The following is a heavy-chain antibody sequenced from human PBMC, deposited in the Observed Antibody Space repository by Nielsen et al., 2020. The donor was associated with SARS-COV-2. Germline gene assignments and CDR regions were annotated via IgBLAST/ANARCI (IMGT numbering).Heavy chain of an antibody. V-gene: IGHV4-59*13. J-gene: IGHJ4*02. CDR1: GGSISRYY. CDR3: ASLRTIFGVDVDY. D-gene: IGHD3-3*01. Sequence: SETLSLTCTVSGGSISRYYWSWIRQPPGKGLEWIGYIYYSGSTNYNPSLKSRVTISVDTSKNQFSLKLSSVTAADTAVYYCASLRTIFGVDVDYWGQGTLVTVSS. CDR2: IYYSGST.